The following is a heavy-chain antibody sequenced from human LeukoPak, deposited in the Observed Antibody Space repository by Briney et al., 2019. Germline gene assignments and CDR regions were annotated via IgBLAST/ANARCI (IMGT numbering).Heavy chain of an antibody. CDR3: ARIIAPYDAFDL. V-gene: IGHV3-48*03. D-gene: IGHD2-21*01. CDR2: ISSSGSTR. CDR1: GFIFSAFE. J-gene: IGHJ3*01. Sequence: GGSLRLSCAASGFIFSAFEMNWVRQAPGKGLEWVSYISSSGSTRYYADPVKGRFSISRDNAKNSLDLQMSSLRAEDTAIYYCARIIAPYDAFDLWGQGTWVTVSS.